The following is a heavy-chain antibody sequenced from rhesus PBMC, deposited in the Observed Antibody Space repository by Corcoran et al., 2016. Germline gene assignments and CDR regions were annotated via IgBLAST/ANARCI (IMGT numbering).Heavy chain of an antibody. CDR3: ARAGTGTYFDY. CDR1: GFTFSSYW. V-gene: IGHV3-119*01. CDR2: IRGDWTGT. Sequence: EVQLVESGGGLVQPGGSLRLSCAASGFTFSSYWMYWVRQAPGKGLEWVSRIRGDWTGTSYADSVKGRFTISRENAKNSLYLQMNSLRAEYTAVYYCARAGTGTYFDYWGQGVLVTVSS. D-gene: IGHD1-7*02. J-gene: IGHJ4*01.